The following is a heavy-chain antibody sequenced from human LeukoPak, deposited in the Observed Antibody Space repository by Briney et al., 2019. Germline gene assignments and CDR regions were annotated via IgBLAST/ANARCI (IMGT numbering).Heavy chain of an antibody. D-gene: IGHD3-16*01. CDR2: ISANNGNT. J-gene: IGHJ4*02. Sequence: ASVKVSCKASGYTFTAYGISWVRQAPGQGLEWMGWISANNGNTNYAQKVQGRVTMTRDTSTSTAYMELRSLRYDDTAVYYCSRDDGPFGGVRFDHWGQGTLVTISS. V-gene: IGHV1-18*01. CDR1: GYTFTAYG. CDR3: SRDDGPFGGVRFDH.